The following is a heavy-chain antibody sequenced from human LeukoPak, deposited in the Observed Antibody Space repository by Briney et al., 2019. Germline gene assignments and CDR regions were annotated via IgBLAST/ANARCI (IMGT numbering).Heavy chain of an antibody. V-gene: IGHV4-30-2*01. D-gene: IGHD5-18*01. CDR3: ARTLWSRFDY. Sequence: SETLSLTCTVSGGSISSSSYYWGWIRQPPGKGLEWIGYIYHSGSTYYNPSLKSRVTISVDRSKNQFSLKLSSVTAADTAVYYCARTLWSRFDYWGQGTLVTVSS. CDR1: GGSISSSSYY. CDR2: IYHSGST. J-gene: IGHJ4*02.